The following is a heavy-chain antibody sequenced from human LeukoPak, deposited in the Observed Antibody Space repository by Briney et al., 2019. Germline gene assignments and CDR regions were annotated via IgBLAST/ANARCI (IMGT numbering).Heavy chain of an antibody. Sequence: SETLSLTCTVTGDSISSYFWSWIRQPPGKGLDWIGYFHDSGSANYNPSLKSRITMSVDTSKNQFSLKLRSVTAADTAVYYCARDSHSVDTATPRGFDPWGQGTLVTVSS. CDR1: GDSISSYF. V-gene: IGHV4-59*01. D-gene: IGHD2-15*01. J-gene: IGHJ5*02. CDR2: FHDSGSA. CDR3: ARDSHSVDTATPRGFDP.